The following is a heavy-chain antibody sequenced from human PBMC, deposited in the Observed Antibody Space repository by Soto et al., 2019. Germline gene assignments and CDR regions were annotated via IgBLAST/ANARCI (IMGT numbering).Heavy chain of an antibody. CDR3: AGPGFCGGGSSLLRDV. V-gene: IGHV1-2*04. Sequence: ASVKVSCKASGYTFTGYYMHWVRQAPGQGLEWMGWINPNSGGTNYAQKFQGWVTMTRDTSISTAYMELSRLRSDDTAVYYCAGPGFCGGGSSLLRDVGGQGPRAT. J-gene: IGHJ6*02. CDR2: INPNSGGT. D-gene: IGHD2-15*01. CDR1: GYTFTGYY.